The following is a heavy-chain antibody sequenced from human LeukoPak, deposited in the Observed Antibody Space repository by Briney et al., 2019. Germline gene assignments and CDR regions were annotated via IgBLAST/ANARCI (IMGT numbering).Heavy chain of an antibody. D-gene: IGHD4-17*01. CDR2: IKEDGSQR. CDR1: GFTFNTFW. CDR3: STEPRSLLY. J-gene: IGHJ4*01. V-gene: IGHV3-7*03. Sequence: PGGSLRLSCAASGFTFNTFWMSWVRQAPGKGLEWVANIKEDGSQRNYVDSVKGRFTISRDNAKNPLYLQLNSLRPEDTALYYCSTEPRSLLYWGHGTLVTVSS.